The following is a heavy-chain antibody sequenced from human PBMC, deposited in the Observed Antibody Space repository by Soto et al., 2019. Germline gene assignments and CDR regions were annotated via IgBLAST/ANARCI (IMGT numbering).Heavy chain of an antibody. CDR1: GSSFAGYW. CDR3: ARQIYDSDTGPNFQYYFDS. V-gene: IGHV5-10-1*01. D-gene: IGHD3-22*01. J-gene: IGHJ4*02. Sequence: GESLKISCKGSGSSFAGYWITWVRQKPGKGLEWMVRIDPSDSQTYYSPSFRGHVTISVTKSITTVFLQWSSLRASDTAMYYCARQIYDSDTGPNFQYYFDSWGQGTPVTVSS. CDR2: IDPSDSQT.